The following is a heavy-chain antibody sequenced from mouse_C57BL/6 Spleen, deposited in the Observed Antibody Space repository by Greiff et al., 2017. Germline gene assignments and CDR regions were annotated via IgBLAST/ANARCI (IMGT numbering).Heavy chain of an antibody. J-gene: IGHJ4*01. CDR2: IYPGDGDT. CDR3: ARYYEKYCNWAMAY. D-gene: IGHD2-1*01. CDR1: GYAFSSSW. V-gene: IGHV1-82*01. Sequence: QVQLQQSGPELVKPGASVKISCKASGYAFSSSWMNWVKQRPGKGLEWIGRIYPGDGDTNYNGKFKGTATLTADKSSSTAYMQLSSLTSEDSAVYFCARYYEKYCNWAMAYWGQGTSVTVSS.